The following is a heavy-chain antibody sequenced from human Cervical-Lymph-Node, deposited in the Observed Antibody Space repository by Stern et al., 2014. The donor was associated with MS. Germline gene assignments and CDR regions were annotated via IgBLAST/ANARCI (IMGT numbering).Heavy chain of an antibody. D-gene: IGHD1-7*01. V-gene: IGHV3-7*03. Sequence: EVQLVESGGGLVRPGGSLRLSCAASGFTFGTFWMTWVRQAPGKGLEWMANIKEDGSEKHYGDSVKGRFTISRDNAKNSLYLQMNSLRAEDTAVYYCARDGRLSGTNAFDIWGQGTMVTVSS. CDR3: ARDGRLSGTNAFDI. CDR1: GFTFGTFW. J-gene: IGHJ3*02. CDR2: IKEDGSEK.